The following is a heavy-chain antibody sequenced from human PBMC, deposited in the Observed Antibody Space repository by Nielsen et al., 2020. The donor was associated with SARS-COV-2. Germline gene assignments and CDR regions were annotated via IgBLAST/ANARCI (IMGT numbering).Heavy chain of an antibody. J-gene: IGHJ3*02. D-gene: IGHD4-17*01. V-gene: IGHV3-21*01. Sequence: GGSLRLSCAASGFTFSSYSMNWVRQAPGKGLEWVSSISSSSSYIYYADSVKGRFTISRDNAKNSLYLQMNSLRAEDTAVYYCARSAVTPDAFDIWGQGTMVTVSS. CDR3: ARSAVTPDAFDI. CDR1: GFTFSSYS. CDR2: ISSSSSYI.